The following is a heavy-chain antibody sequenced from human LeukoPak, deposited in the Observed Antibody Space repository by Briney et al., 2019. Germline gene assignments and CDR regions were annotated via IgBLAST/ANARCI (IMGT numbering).Heavy chain of an antibody. CDR1: GFTFSSYA. Sequence: GGSLRLSCAASGFTFSSYAMHWVRQAPGKGLEWVAVISYDGSNKYYADSVKGRFTISRDNSKNTLYLQMNGLRAEDTAVYYCASWDYGGSCYWGQGTLVTVSS. CDR3: ASWDYGGSCY. J-gene: IGHJ4*02. V-gene: IGHV3-30-3*01. CDR2: ISYDGSNK. D-gene: IGHD4-17*01.